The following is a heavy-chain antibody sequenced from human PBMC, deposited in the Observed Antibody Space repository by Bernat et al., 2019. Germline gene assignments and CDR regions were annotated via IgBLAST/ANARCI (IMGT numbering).Heavy chain of an antibody. CDR2: ISYDGSNK. D-gene: IGHD4-17*01. CDR3: AKDRAYGDYEGFLSY. CDR1: GFTFSSYG. J-gene: IGHJ4*02. V-gene: IGHV3-30*18. Sequence: QVQLVESGGGVVQPGRSLRLSCAASGFTFSSYGMHWVRQAPGKGLEWVAVISYDGSNKYYADSVKGRFTISRDNSKNTLYLQMNSLRAEDTAVYYCAKDRAYGDYEGFLSYWGQGTLVTVYS.